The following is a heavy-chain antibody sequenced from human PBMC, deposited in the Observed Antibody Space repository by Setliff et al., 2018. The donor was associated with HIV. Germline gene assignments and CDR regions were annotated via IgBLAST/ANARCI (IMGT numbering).Heavy chain of an antibody. Sequence: SETLSLTCAVSGGSISSGGYSWTWIRQPPGKGLEWIAYIFHSGRIYYNPTLKSRVTMSVDRSKNHLSLNVTPVTAADTAVYYCARIPQLLDYAMDVWGQGTTVTVSS. J-gene: IGHJ6*01. CDR3: ARIPQLLDYAMDV. CDR1: GGSISSGGYS. D-gene: IGHD1-1*01. CDR2: IFHSGRI. V-gene: IGHV4-30-2*01.